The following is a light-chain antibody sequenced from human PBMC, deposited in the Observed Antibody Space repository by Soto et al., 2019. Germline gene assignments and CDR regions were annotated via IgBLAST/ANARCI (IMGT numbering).Light chain of an antibody. CDR2: DVS. CDR3: SSYTNTTTS. J-gene: IGLJ1*01. Sequence: QSVLTQPASVSGSPGQSITISCTGTSSDVGIFNYVSWYQQHPGKAPKLMIYDVSNRPSGVSDRFSGSKSGNTASLTISGLQTEDEADYYCSSYTNTTTSFANGTKVTVL. V-gene: IGLV2-14*01. CDR1: SSDVGIFNY.